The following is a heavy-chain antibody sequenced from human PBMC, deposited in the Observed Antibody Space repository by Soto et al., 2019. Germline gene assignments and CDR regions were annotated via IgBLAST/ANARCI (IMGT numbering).Heavy chain of an antibody. CDR1: AFTFTNYA. Sequence: QPGGSLRLSCGASAFTFTNYAMHWVRQAPGKGLEWVAVISSDGSHKSYGDCAKGRFTIARDNSKNTLYLQMNSLKTEDTAIYYCARDPGLAMVVRRGFDIWGQGTMVTVSS. D-gene: IGHD2-2*01. V-gene: IGHV3-30*01. CDR2: ISSDGSHK. CDR3: ARDPGLAMVVRRGFDI. J-gene: IGHJ3*02.